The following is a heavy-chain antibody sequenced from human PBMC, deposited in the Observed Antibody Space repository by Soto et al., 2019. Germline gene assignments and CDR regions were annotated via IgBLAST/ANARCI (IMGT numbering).Heavy chain of an antibody. V-gene: IGHV3-48*01. Sequence: SQTISCAPSGVKYSSYGWYWVHQKQGKGLEWVAFIRSSSSAIYYADSVKGRFTISRDNAKNSLYLQMNSLRAEDTAVYYCARPIVATIGPSALNYYYYGMDVCGHGTTVTVS. J-gene: IGHJ6*02. CDR3: ARPIVATIGPSALNYYYYGMDV. CDR1: GVKYSSYG. D-gene: IGHD5-12*01. CDR2: IRSSSSAI.